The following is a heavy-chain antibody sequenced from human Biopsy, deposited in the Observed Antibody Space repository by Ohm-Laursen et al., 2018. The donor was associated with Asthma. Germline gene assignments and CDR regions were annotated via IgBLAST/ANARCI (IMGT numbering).Heavy chain of an antibody. CDR2: IYYIGST. Sequence: TLSLTCTVSGGSISSGAYYWSWVRQPPGKGLEWIGYIYYIGSTYYNPSLKSRVAISLDTSKNQFSLKLSSVTAADTAVYYCARDFLFQHGSSWYYYYYGMDVWGQGTTVTVSS. V-gene: IGHV4-30-4*01. D-gene: IGHD6-13*01. J-gene: IGHJ6*02. CDR1: GGSISSGAYY. CDR3: ARDFLFQHGSSWYYYYYGMDV.